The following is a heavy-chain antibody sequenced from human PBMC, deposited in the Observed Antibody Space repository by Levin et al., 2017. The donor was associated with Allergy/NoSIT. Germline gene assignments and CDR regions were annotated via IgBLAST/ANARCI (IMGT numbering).Heavy chain of an antibody. CDR2: TSSNGGTT. CDR1: GFTFSSYT. D-gene: IGHD3-10*01. CDR3: VKKGGIGSGSSTGWFDP. V-gene: IGHV3-64D*06. J-gene: IGHJ5*02. Sequence: RGESLKISCSASGFTFSSYTMHWVRQAPGKGLEYVSGTSSNGGTTYYADSVKGRFTISRDNSMDTLYLQMSSLRAEDTAVYYCVKKGGIGSGSSTGWFDPWGQGTLVTVSS.